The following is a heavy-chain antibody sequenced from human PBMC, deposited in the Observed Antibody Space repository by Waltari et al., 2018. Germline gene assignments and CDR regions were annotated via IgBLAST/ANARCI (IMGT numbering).Heavy chain of an antibody. J-gene: IGHJ2*01. Sequence: QVQLQESGPGLVKPSETLSLTCTVSGGPISSYSWSWIRQPPGKGLEWIGYIYYSGSTNYNPSLKSRVTISVDTSKNQFSLKRSSVTAADTAVYYCASSLRAYCGGDCYGVFDLWGRGTLVTVSS. D-gene: IGHD2-21*01. V-gene: IGHV4-59*01. CDR2: IYYSGST. CDR1: GGPISSYS. CDR3: ASSLRAYCGGDCYGVFDL.